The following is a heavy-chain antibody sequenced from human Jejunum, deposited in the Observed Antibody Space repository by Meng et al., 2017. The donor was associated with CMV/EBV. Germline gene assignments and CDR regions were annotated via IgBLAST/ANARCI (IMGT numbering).Heavy chain of an antibody. CDR2: IKSKTDGEET. D-gene: IGHD2-15*01. V-gene: IGHV3-15*01. CDR3: ATGERQWQLLFDC. J-gene: IGHJ4*02. Sequence: LAFSQTWMSWVRQAPGKGLEWVGRIKSKTDGEETDYATPVKGRFINSRDDLQNTLYLQMNSLDIEDTGVYYCATGERQWQLLFDCWGQGTLVTVSS. CDR1: LAFSQTW.